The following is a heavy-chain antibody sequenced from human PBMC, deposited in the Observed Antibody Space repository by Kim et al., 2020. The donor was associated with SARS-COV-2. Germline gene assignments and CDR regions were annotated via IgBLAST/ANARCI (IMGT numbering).Heavy chain of an antibody. CDR1: GFIFSSYG. Sequence: GGSLRLSCAASGFIFSSYGIHWVRQAPGKGLEWVAIIWYDGSYKYYADSVKGRFTISRDNSKNTLYLQMNNLRAEDTAVYYCARVNGGSGSRPPFSYYYGMDVWGQGTTVTVSS. CDR2: IWYDGSYK. CDR3: ARVNGGSGSRPPFSYYYGMDV. J-gene: IGHJ6*02. V-gene: IGHV3-30*02. D-gene: IGHD3-10*01.